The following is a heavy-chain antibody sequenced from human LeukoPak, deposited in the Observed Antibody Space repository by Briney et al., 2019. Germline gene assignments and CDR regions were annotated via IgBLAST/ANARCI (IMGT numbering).Heavy chain of an antibody. CDR1: GYSISSSNW. V-gene: IGHV4-28*01. CDR2: IYYSGST. J-gene: IGHJ4*02. D-gene: IGHD1-26*01. CDR3: AKYSGSYYVDY. Sequence: SDTLSLTXAVSGYSISSSNWWDWIRQPPGKGLEWIGYIYYSGSTYYNPSLKSRVTMSVDTSKNQFSLKLSSVTAVDTAVYYCAKYSGSYYVDYWGQGTLVTVSS.